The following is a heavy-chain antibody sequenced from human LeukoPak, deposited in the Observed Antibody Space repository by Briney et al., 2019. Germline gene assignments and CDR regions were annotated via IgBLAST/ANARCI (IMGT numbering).Heavy chain of an antibody. Sequence: GGSLRLSCAASGFTFSSYSMNWVRQAPGKGLESVSSISSSSSYIYYADSVKGRFTISRDNAKNSLYLQMNSLRAEDTAVYYCARDLMGTLPNDYWGQGTLVTVSS. D-gene: IGHD1-1*01. CDR3: ARDLMGTLPNDY. V-gene: IGHV3-21*01. CDR1: GFTFSSYS. J-gene: IGHJ4*02. CDR2: ISSSSSYI.